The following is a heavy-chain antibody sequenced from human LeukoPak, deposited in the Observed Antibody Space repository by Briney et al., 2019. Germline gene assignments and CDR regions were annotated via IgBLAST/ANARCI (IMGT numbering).Heavy chain of an antibody. CDR1: GGAVSSYA. D-gene: IGHD6-19*01. CDR2: IIPIFGTA. Sequence: SVKVSCKASGGAVSSYAISWVRQAPGQGLEWMGGIIPIFGTANYAQKFQGRVTITADKSTSTAYMELSSLRSEDTAVYYCARSPLRIAVAQQYYFDYWGQGTLVTVSS. V-gene: IGHV1-69*06. J-gene: IGHJ4*02. CDR3: ARSPLRIAVAQQYYFDY.